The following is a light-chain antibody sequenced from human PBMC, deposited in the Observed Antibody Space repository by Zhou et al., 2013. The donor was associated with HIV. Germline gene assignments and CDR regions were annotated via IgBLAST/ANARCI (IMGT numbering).Light chain of an antibody. J-gene: IGKJ1*01. CDR2: DAS. CDR3: QQYNSYSRT. V-gene: IGKV1-13*02. CDR1: QGISSA. Sequence: AIQLTQSPSSLSAFVGDRVTITCRASQGISSALAWYHQKAGKAPRLLMYDASTLESGVPSRFSGSGYGTLFTLTIDSLQPEDFGTYYCQQYNSYSRTFGQGTKVEIK.